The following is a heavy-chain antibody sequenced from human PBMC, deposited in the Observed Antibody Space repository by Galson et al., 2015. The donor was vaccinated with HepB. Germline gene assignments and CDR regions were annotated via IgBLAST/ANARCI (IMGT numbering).Heavy chain of an antibody. CDR1: GGIFSRYT. CDR3: AREGIVAAANPVDY. Sequence: SVKVSCKASGGIFSRYTINWVRQAPGQGLEWMGGITPLFGTAKYAQKFQGRVTITADESTSTVYMELRSLRSEDTAICYCAREGIVAAANPVDYWGQGTRVTVSS. CDR2: ITPLFGTA. D-gene: IGHD6-13*01. J-gene: IGHJ4*02. V-gene: IGHV1-69*13.